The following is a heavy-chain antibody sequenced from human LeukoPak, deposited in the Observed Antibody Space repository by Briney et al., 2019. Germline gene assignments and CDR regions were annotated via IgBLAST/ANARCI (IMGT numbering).Heavy chain of an antibody. J-gene: IGHJ4*02. Sequence: PGGSLRLSCAASGFTFSDYYMSWIRQAPGKGLEWVSYISSSGSTIYYADSVKGRFTISRDNAKNSLYLQMNSLRAEDTAVYYCVRDYDEARGSYFDYWGQGTLVTVSS. CDR3: VRDYDEARGSYFDY. D-gene: IGHD3-3*01. CDR1: GFTFSDYY. V-gene: IGHV3-11*04. CDR2: ISSSGSTI.